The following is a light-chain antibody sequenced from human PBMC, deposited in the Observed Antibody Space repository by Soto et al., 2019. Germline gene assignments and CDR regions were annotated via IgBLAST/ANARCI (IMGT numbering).Light chain of an antibody. CDR2: GAS. J-gene: IGKJ2*01. V-gene: IGKV3-20*01. CDR3: QQYGSSLPYT. CDR1: QSVSSSY. Sequence: EIVLTQSPGTLSLSPGERATLSCRASQSVSSSYLAWYQQKPGQAPRLLIYGASSRATCIPDKFSGSGSGIDFTLTISRLEPEDFAVYYYQQYGSSLPYTFGQGTKLEIK.